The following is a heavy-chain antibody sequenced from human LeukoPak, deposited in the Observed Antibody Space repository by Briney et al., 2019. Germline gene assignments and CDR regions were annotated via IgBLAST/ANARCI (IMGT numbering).Heavy chain of an antibody. CDR2: ISSSSSYI. V-gene: IGHV3-21*01. Sequence: GGSLRLSCAASGFTFSSYSMNWVRQAPGKGLEWVSSISSSSSYIYYADSVKGRFTISRDNAKNSLYLQMNSLRAEDTAVYYCAKDSGSYQFDAFDIWGQGTMVTVSS. J-gene: IGHJ3*02. CDR3: AKDSGSYQFDAFDI. CDR1: GFTFSSYS. D-gene: IGHD1-26*01.